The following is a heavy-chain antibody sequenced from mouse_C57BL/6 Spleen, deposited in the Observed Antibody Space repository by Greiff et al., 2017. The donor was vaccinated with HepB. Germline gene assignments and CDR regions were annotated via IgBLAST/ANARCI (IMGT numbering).Heavy chain of an antibody. CDR2: IDPNSGGT. Sequence: QVQLQQPGAELVKPGASVKLSCKASGYTFTSYWMHWVKQRPGRGREWIGRIDPNSGGTKDNEKFKSKATLTVDKPSSTAYRQLSRLTSEDSAVYYCARSGDYDAYAMDYWGQGTSVTVSS. CDR3: ARSGDYDAYAMDY. J-gene: IGHJ4*01. D-gene: IGHD2-4*01. CDR1: GYTFTSYW. V-gene: IGHV1-72*01.